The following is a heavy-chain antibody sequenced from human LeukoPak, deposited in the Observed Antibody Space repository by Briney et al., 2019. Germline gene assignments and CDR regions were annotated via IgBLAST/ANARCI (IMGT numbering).Heavy chain of an antibody. J-gene: IGHJ4*02. CDR2: IYYSGST. Sequence: SETLSLTCTVSVGTISSSSYYWGWIRQPPGKGLEWIGSIYYSGSTYYNPSLKSRVTISVDTSKNQFSLKLSSVTAADTAVSYCARQVATTKVAFDYWGQGTLVTVSS. D-gene: IGHD5-24*01. CDR3: ARQVATTKVAFDY. V-gene: IGHV4-39*01. CDR1: VGTISSSSYY.